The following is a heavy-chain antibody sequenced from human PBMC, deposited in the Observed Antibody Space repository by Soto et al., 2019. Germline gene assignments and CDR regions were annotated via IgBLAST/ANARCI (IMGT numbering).Heavy chain of an antibody. V-gene: IGHV4-30-4*01. J-gene: IGHJ6*02. D-gene: IGHD2-15*01. CDR1: GGSISSGDYY. Sequence: QVQLQESGPGLVKPSQTLSLTCTVSGGSISSGDYYWSWIRQPPGKGLEWIGYIYYSGSTYYNPPHKSQVTISVDTSVNQCSLKLSSVTAADTAVYYCARDHCSGHSCYSDSLKGMDVSGRGTTVTVSS. CDR2: IYYSGST. CDR3: ARDHCSGHSCYSDSLKGMDV.